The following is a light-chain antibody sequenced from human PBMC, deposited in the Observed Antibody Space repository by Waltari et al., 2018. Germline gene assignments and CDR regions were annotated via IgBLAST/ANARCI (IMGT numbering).Light chain of an antibody. V-gene: IGKV3-20*01. CDR1: QSVGKY. CDR2: HAS. CDR3: QKYESLPAT. Sequence: EIVLTQSPGTLSLSPGERATLSCRASQSVGKYLAGYQQRPGQAPRLLLYHASIRATGIPDRFSGSGSGTNFSLTISRLEPEDFAVYYCQKYESLPATFGQGTTVEIK. J-gene: IGKJ1*01.